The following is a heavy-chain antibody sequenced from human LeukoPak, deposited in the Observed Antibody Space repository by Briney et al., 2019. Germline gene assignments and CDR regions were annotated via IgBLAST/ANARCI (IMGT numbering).Heavy chain of an antibody. CDR3: ATNSRTDFDY. V-gene: IGHV1-2*06. CDR1: GYTFTAYY. CDR2: INPDSGVT. Sequence: APVKVSCKASGYTFTAYYMHWVRQAPGQGLEWMGRINPDSGVTNYAQKFQGRVTMTRDTSISTAYMELSGLRSDDTAVYYCATNSRTDFDYWGQGTLVTVSS. D-gene: IGHD4-23*01. J-gene: IGHJ4*02.